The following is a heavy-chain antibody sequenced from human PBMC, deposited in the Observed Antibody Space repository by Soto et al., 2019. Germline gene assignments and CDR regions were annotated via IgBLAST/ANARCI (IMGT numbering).Heavy chain of an antibody. CDR3: ARGVGRSVLDFDY. CDR1: GGSISSYY. J-gene: IGHJ4*02. V-gene: IGHV4-59*08. CDR2: IYYSGST. Sequence: SETLSLTCTVSGGSISSYYWSWIRQPPGKGLEWIGYIYYSGSTNYNPSLKSRVTISVDTSKNQFSLKLSSVTAADTAVYYCARGVGRSVLDFDYWGQGTLVTVSS. D-gene: IGHD3-3*01.